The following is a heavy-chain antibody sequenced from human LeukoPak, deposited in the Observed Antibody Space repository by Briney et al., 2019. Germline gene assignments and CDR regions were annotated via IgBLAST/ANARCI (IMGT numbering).Heavy chain of an antibody. D-gene: IGHD3-16*01. CDR1: GFTFSSYW. Sequence: PGGSLRLSCAASGFTFSSYWMHWVRQAPGKGLVWVARIKSDGSSTNYADSVKGRFTISRDNAKNTLYLQMNSLRAEDTAVYYCASLRGFPPLGYWGQGTLVTVSS. V-gene: IGHV3-74*01. J-gene: IGHJ4*02. CDR2: IKSDGSST. CDR3: ASLRGFPPLGY.